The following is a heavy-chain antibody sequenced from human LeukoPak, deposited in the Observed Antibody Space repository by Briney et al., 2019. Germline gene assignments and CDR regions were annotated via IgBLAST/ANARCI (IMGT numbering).Heavy chain of an antibody. Sequence: SVKVSCKASGYTFTSYGISWVRQAPGQGLEWIGWIVVGSGNTNYAQKFQERVTITRDMSTSTAYMELSSLRSEDTAVYYCAAITYYYGSGSGHFDYWGQGTLVTVSS. J-gene: IGHJ4*02. CDR1: GYTFTSYG. D-gene: IGHD3-10*01. CDR3: AAITYYYGSGSGHFDY. V-gene: IGHV1-58*02. CDR2: IVVGSGNT.